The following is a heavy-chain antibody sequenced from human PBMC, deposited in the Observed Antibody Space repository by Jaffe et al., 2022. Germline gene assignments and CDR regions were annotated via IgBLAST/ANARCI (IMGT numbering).Heavy chain of an antibody. CDR1: GFTFSSYW. CDR3: ARDARGAIFGVVIMGNWFDP. J-gene: IGHJ5*02. D-gene: IGHD3-3*01. Sequence: EVQLVESGGGLVQPGGSLRLSCAASGFTFSSYWMSWVRQAPGKGLEWVANIKQDGSEKYYVDSVKGRFTISRDNAKNSLYLQMNSLRAEDTAVYYCARDARGAIFGVVIMGNWFDPWGQGTLVTVSS. CDR2: IKQDGSEK. V-gene: IGHV3-7*01.